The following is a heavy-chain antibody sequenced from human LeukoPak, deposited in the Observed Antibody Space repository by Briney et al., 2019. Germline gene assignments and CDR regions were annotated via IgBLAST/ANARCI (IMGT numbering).Heavy chain of an antibody. CDR2: INPKYGGT. CDR3: ARAQTPGGRYFDFDY. CDR1: GYAFTGYY. V-gene: IGHV1-2*02. J-gene: IGHJ4*02. Sequence: ASVKVSCKASGYAFTGYYMHWVPHAHGQGLEWVGWINPKYGGTKYAQKFQDRVTMTRDTSINTVYMEVTSLRSDDTAIFFCARAQTPGGRYFDFDYWGQGTLVTVSS. D-gene: IGHD3-9*01.